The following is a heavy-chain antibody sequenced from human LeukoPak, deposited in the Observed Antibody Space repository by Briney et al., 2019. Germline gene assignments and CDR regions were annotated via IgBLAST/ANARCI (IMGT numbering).Heavy chain of an antibody. V-gene: IGHV1-18*01. Sequence: GASVKVSCKASGYTFFYYGVTWVRQVPGQGLEWMGWISVDNGKTNYAQKLQGRVTLTTDIPTSTAYMELRSLRSDDTAVYYCARVDCSGDSCYSAGYWGQGTLVTVSS. D-gene: IGHD2-15*01. CDR2: ISVDNGKT. CDR3: ARVDCSGDSCYSAGY. J-gene: IGHJ4*02. CDR1: GYTFFYYG.